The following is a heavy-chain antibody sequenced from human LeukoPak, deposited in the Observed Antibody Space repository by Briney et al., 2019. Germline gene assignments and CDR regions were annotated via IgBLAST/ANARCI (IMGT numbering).Heavy chain of an antibody. CDR2: ISSSSSYI. CDR3: ARAGHLSGSSGSYMDV. J-gene: IGHJ6*03. V-gene: IGHV3-21*01. Sequence: GGSLRLSCAASGFTFSSYSMNWVRQAPGKGLECVSSISSSSSYIYYADSVKGRFTISRDNAKNSLYLQMNSLRAEDTAVYYCARAGHLSGSSGSYMDVWGKGTTVTVSS. CDR1: GFTFSSYS. D-gene: IGHD1-26*01.